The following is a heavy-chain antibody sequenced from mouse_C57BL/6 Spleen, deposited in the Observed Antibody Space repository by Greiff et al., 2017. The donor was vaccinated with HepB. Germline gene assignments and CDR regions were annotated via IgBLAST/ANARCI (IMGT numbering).Heavy chain of an antibody. CDR2: IDPSDSET. Sequence: QVHVKQPGAELVRPGSSVKLSCKASGYTFTSYWMHWVKQRPIQGLEWIGNIDPSDSETHYNQKFKDKATLTVDKSSSTAYMQLSSLTSEDSAVYYCAREGVLGLGFDYWGQGTTLTVSS. V-gene: IGHV1-52*01. D-gene: IGHD4-1*01. CDR1: GYTFTSYW. CDR3: AREGVLGLGFDY. J-gene: IGHJ2*01.